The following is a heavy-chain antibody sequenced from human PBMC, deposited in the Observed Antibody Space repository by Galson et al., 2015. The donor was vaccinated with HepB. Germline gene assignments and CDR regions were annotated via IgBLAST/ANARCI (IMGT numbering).Heavy chain of an antibody. V-gene: IGHV3-53*01. CDR3: ARDRCTNGVCFNDAFDI. J-gene: IGHJ3*02. CDR1: GFTVSSNY. CDR2: IYSGGST. D-gene: IGHD2-8*01. Sequence: SLRLSCAASGFTVSSNYMSWVRQAPGKGLEWVSVIYSGGSTYYADSVKGRFTISRDNSKNTLYLQMNSLRAEDTAMYYCARDRCTNGVCFNDAFDIWGQGTMVTVSS.